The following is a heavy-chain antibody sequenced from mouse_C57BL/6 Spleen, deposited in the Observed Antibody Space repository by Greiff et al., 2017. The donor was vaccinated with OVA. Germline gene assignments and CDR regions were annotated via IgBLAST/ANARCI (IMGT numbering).Heavy chain of an antibody. CDR2: ISSGSSTI. CDR1: GYTFSDYG. Sequence: EVQWVESGGGLVKPGGSLKLSCAASGYTFSDYGMHWVRQAPEKGLEWVAYISSGSSTIYYEEKVKGRFTISRANAKNTLFQQMTSLRSEDKAMYYCASDPRGCAYWGQGTLVTFSA. V-gene: IGHV5-17*01. CDR3: ASDPRGCAY. J-gene: IGHJ3*01.